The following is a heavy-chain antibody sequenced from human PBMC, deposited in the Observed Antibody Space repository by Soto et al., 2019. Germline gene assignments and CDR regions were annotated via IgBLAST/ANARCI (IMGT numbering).Heavy chain of an antibody. Sequence: QVQLVQSGAEVKEPGSSVKVSCKASGGTFSSYSISWVRQAPGQGLEWMGGIIPILGTPQYARKFQGRVTIPADESTTTAYMELSRLSSDDTAVYYCATRLSISGVVMSWFDPWGRGSLVTVSS. D-gene: IGHD3-3*01. V-gene: IGHV1-69*01. CDR3: ATRLSISGVVMSWFDP. CDR2: IIPILGTP. CDR1: GGTFSSYS. J-gene: IGHJ5*01.